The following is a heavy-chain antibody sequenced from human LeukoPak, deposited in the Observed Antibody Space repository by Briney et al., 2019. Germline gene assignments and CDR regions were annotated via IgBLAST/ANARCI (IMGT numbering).Heavy chain of an antibody. CDR1: GYTFTSYY. Sequence: ASVKVSCKASGYTFTSYYMHWVRQAPEQGLEWMGIINPSGGSTSYAQKFQGRVTMTRDTSTSTVYMELSSLRSEDTAVYYCARELTVDTAIHGWFDPWGQGTLVTVSS. V-gene: IGHV1-46*01. D-gene: IGHD5-18*01. CDR3: ARELTVDTAIHGWFDP. CDR2: INPSGGST. J-gene: IGHJ5*02.